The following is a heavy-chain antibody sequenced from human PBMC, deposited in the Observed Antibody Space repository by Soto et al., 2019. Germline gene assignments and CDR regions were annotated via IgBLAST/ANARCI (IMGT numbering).Heavy chain of an antibody. J-gene: IGHJ6*03. Sequence: SETLSLTCAVSSGSISSSNWWSWVRQPPGKGLEWIGEIYHSGSTNYNPSLKSRVTISVDKSKNQFSLKLSSVTAADTAVYYCARKSSGWGAYYYYYMDVWGKGTTVTVSS. V-gene: IGHV4-4*02. CDR2: IYHSGST. D-gene: IGHD6-19*01. CDR1: SGSISSSNW. CDR3: ARKSSGWGAYYYYYMDV.